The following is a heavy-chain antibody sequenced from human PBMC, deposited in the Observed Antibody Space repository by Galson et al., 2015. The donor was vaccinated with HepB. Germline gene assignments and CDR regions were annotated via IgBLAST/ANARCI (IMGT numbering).Heavy chain of an antibody. CDR1: GYTFTSYY. CDR2: INPSGGST. V-gene: IGHV1-46*03. Sequence: SVKVSCKASGYTFTSYYMHWVRQAPGQGLEWMGIINPSGGSTSYAQKFQGRVTMTRDTSTSTVYMELSSLRSEDTAVYYCARGVGYHSSGYYLFFGMDVWGQGTTVTVSS. CDR3: ARGVGYHSSGYYLFFGMDV. J-gene: IGHJ6*02. D-gene: IGHD3-22*01.